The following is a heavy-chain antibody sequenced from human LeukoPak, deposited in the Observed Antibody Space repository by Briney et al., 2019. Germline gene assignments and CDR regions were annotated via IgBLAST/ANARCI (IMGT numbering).Heavy chain of an antibody. CDR2: IASDGSST. CDR1: GFTFSSYW. Sequence: GGSLRLSCTASGFTFSSYWMNWVRQAPGKGLVWVSRIASDGSSTTYADSVKGRFSVSRDNAKNTLYLQMNSLRVEDTAVYYCARGRPHGNDYWGQGTLVTVSS. D-gene: IGHD4-23*01. V-gene: IGHV3-74*01. J-gene: IGHJ4*02. CDR3: ARGRPHGNDY.